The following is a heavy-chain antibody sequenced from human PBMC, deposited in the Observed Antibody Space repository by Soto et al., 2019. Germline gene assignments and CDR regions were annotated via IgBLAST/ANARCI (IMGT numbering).Heavy chain of an antibody. V-gene: IGHV1-8*01. CDR1: GYTFTSYD. Sequence: QVQLVQSGAEVKKPGDSVKVSCKASGYTFTSYDINWVRQATGQGLEWMGWMNPNSANTGYSQKLEGEFMMASNTPASTAYMELSILRSELTARQYFARERVRGIDVWGQGTTVIVSS. CDR3: ARERVRGIDV. CDR2: MNPNSANT. J-gene: IGHJ6*02.